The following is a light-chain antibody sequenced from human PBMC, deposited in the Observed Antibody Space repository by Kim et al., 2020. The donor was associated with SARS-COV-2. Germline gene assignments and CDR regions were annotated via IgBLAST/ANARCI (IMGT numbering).Light chain of an antibody. V-gene: IGKV3-15*01. J-gene: IGKJ4*01. Sequence: VSPGESATLSCRARQSVSSDLAWYQQKPGQAPRLLVSGTSTRATGIPVRFSGSGSGTEFTLTISSLQSEDFAVYYCHQFKKWPLTFGGGTKVDIK. CDR2: GTS. CDR3: HQFKKWPLT. CDR1: QSVSSD.